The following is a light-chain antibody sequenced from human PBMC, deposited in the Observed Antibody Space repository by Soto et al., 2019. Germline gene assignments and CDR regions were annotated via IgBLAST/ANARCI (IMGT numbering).Light chain of an antibody. Sequence: DIVMTQTPLSLSVTPGQPASISCKCSDSLLHSNGKTYLYWYLQKPGQSPQLLIYELSSRFSGVPDRFTGSGSGTDFTLTISSLQPEDFATYSCQHARSFPITFGQGTRLEIK. CDR1: DSLLHSNGKTY. CDR2: ELS. J-gene: IGKJ5*01. V-gene: IGKV2-29*01. CDR3: QHARSFPIT.